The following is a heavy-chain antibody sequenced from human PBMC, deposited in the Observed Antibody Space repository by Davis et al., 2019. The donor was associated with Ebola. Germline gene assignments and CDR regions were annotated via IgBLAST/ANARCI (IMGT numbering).Heavy chain of an antibody. Sequence: GGSLRLSCAASGFTFSSYAMHWVRQAPGKGLEWVAVISYDGSNKYYADSVKGRFTISRDNSKNTLYLQMSSLRAEDTAVYYCARGIGEDWGQGTLVTVSS. CDR1: GFTFSSYA. V-gene: IGHV3-30*04. CDR3: ARGIGED. J-gene: IGHJ4*02. CDR2: ISYDGSNK. D-gene: IGHD2-21*01.